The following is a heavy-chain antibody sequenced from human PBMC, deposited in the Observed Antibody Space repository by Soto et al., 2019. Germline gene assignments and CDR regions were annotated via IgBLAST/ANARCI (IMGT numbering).Heavy chain of an antibody. CDR3: ARAHYGDYGYGMDV. CDR1: GGSISSYY. D-gene: IGHD4-17*01. J-gene: IGHJ6*02. CDR2: IYYSGSA. V-gene: IGHV4-59*12. Sequence: SETLSLTCTVSGGSISSYYWSWIRQPPGKGLEWIGYIYYSGSAYYNPSLKSRVTISVDRSKNQFSLKLSSVTAADTAVYYCARAHYGDYGYGMDVWGQGTTVIVSS.